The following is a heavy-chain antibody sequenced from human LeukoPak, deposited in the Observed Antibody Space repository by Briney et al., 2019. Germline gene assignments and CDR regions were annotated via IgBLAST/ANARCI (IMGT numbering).Heavy chain of an antibody. Sequence: SETLSLTCTVSGGSISSDGYYWSWIRQPPGEGLEWIGHIYHSGSTYYNPSLKSRVTVSVDRSKNQFSLKLSSVTAADTAVYFCGARRAFDIWGQGTMVTVSS. CDR2: IYHSGST. CDR3: GARRAFDI. V-gene: IGHV4-30-2*01. CDR1: GGSISSDGYY. D-gene: IGHD6-6*01. J-gene: IGHJ3*02.